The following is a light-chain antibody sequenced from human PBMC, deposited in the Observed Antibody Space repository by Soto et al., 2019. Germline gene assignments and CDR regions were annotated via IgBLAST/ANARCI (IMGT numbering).Light chain of an antibody. CDR2: SNS. Sequence: QSVLTQPPSASGTPGQRVTISCSGSSSSIASNTVNWYQQLPGTAPKLLIHSNSQRPSGVPDRFSGSKSGTSASLAISGLQSEDDADYYCAAWDDNLNRVLFGGGTKLTVL. V-gene: IGLV1-44*01. CDR3: AAWDDNLNRVL. J-gene: IGLJ2*01. CDR1: SSSIASNT.